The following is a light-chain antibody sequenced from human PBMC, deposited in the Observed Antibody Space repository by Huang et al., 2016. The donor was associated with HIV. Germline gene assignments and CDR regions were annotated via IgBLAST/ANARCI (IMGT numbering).Light chain of an antibody. Sequence: PGERAILSCRASQSVNRYLAWYQQKPGQAPRLLIYDASNRATGIPARFSGSGSGTDFTLTISSLEPEDFAVYYCQQRSNWPPITFGQGTRLEIK. V-gene: IGKV3-11*01. CDR2: DAS. CDR3: QQRSNWPPIT. CDR1: QSVNRY. J-gene: IGKJ5*01.